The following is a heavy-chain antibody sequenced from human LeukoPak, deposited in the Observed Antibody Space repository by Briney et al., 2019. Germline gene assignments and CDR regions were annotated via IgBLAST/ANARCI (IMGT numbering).Heavy chain of an antibody. D-gene: IGHD1-26*01. Sequence: GGSLRLSCAASGFTFSSYEMNWFRQAPGKGLEWVSYISSSGSTIYYADSVKGRFTISRDNAKNSLYLQMNSLRAEDTAVYYCARELRWDGDYWGQGTLVTVSS. CDR3: ARELRWDGDY. CDR1: GFTFSSYE. V-gene: IGHV3-48*03. J-gene: IGHJ4*02. CDR2: ISSSGSTI.